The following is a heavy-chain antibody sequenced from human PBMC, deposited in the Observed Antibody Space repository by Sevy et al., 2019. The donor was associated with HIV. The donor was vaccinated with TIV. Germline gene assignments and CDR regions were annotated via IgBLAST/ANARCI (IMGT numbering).Heavy chain of an antibody. CDR3: AGENAWGRGYS. Sequence: SETLSLTCTVSGVSITSLYWNWIRQPPGKGLEWIANIYYNGHINYNPSLKSRVTLSLDTSKNQFSLRLSPVTAADTAMYYCAGENAWGRGYSWGQGTLVTVSS. V-gene: IGHV4-59*08. CDR2: IYYNGHI. CDR1: GVSITSLY. D-gene: IGHD1-26*01. J-gene: IGHJ4*02.